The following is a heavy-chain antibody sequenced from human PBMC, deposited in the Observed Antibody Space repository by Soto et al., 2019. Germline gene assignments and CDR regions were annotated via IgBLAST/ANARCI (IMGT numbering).Heavy chain of an antibody. CDR2: IIPILGIA. J-gene: IGHJ5*02. V-gene: IGHV1-69*08. CDR3: ARDEYSSSSSNWFDP. Sequence: QVQLVQSGAEVKKPGSSVKVSCKASGGTFSSYTISWVRQAPGQGLEWMGRIIPILGIANYAQKFQGRVTITADKSTSTAYMELSSLRSEDTAVYYGARDEYSSSSSNWFDPWGQGPLVTVSS. CDR1: GGTFSSYT. D-gene: IGHD6-6*01.